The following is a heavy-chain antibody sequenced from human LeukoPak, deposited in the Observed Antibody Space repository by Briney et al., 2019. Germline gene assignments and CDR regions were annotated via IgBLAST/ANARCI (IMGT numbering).Heavy chain of an antibody. Sequence: GRSLRPSCAASGFTFRNYGMHWVRQAPGKGLEWVAVISIDESEKYYADSVKGRFTISRDNSKNTLYLQMNSLRGDDTAVYYCANPQSRGYDYLDYWGHGTLVTVSS. V-gene: IGHV3-30*18. D-gene: IGHD5-12*01. CDR3: ANPQSRGYDYLDY. CDR2: ISIDESEK. J-gene: IGHJ4*01. CDR1: GFTFRNYG.